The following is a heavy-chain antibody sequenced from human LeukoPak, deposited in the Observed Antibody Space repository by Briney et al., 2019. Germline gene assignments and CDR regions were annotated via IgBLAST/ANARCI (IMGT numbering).Heavy chain of an antibody. CDR1: GYSFTSYW. Sequence: GESLKISCKGSGYSFTSYWIGWVRQMPGKGLEWMGIIYPGDSDTRYSPSFQGQVTISADKSISTAYLQWSSLKASDTAMYYCARRSSGWWETVDWFDSWGQGTLVTVSS. V-gene: IGHV5-51*01. J-gene: IGHJ5*01. CDR3: ARRSSGWWETVDWFDS. D-gene: IGHD6-19*01. CDR2: IYPGDSDT.